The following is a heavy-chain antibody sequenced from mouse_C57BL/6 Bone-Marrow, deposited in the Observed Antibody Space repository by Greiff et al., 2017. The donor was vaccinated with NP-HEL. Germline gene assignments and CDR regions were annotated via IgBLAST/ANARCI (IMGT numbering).Heavy chain of an antibody. D-gene: IGHD2-5*01. V-gene: IGHV7-1*01. J-gene: IGHJ4*01. CDR2: SRNKANDYTT. CDR3: AREYSNYVGAMDY. CDR1: GFTFSDFY. Sequence: EVKVVESGGGLVQSGRSLRLSCATSGFTFSDFYMEWVRQAPGKGLEWIAASRNKANDYTTEYSASVKGRFIVSGDPSQSILYRQRNALRAEDTAMYYCAREYSNYVGAMDYWGQGTSVTVSS.